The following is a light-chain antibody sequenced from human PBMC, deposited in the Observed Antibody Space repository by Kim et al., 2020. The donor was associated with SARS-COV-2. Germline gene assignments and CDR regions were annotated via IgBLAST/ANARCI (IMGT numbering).Light chain of an antibody. J-gene: IGKJ1*01. V-gene: IGKV4-1*01. Sequence: ATINCKSSQSVLYSSNNKNYLAWYQQKPGQPPKLLIYWASTRQAGVPDRFSGSGSGTDFTLTISSLQAEDVAVYYCQQYYSSPWAFGQGTKVDIK. CDR3: QQYYSSPWA. CDR1: QSVLYSSNNKNY. CDR2: WAS.